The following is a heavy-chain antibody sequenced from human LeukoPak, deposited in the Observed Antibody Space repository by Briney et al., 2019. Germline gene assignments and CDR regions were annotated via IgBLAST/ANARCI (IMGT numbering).Heavy chain of an antibody. CDR3: ARVLSGSWDWFDP. V-gene: IGHV3-30*03. D-gene: IGHD3-22*01. J-gene: IGHJ5*02. CDR2: ISYDGSNK. Sequence: PGGSLRLSCAASGFTFSSYSMNWVRQAPGKGLEWVAVISYDGSNKYYADSVKGRFTISRDNSKNTLYLQMNSLRAADTAVYYCARVLSGSWDWFDPWGQGTLVTVSS. CDR1: GFTFSSYS.